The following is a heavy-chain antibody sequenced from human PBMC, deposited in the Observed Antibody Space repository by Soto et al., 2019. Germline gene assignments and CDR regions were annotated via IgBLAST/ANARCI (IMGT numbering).Heavy chain of an antibody. Sequence: SETLSLTCTVSGGAMYAYYWSWIRQPPGKGLEWIGDIYYSGRTNYNPSLKSRVTISVDTSKSQFSLNLRSVTAADTAVYYCARGGQDFAFDYWGHGGLVPVSS. V-gene: IGHV4-59*01. CDR2: IYYSGRT. J-gene: IGHJ4*01. D-gene: IGHD3-3*01. CDR3: ARGGQDFAFDY. CDR1: GGAMYAYY.